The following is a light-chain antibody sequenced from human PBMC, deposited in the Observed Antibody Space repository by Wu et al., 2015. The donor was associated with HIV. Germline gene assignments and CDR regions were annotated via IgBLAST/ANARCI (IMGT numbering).Light chain of an antibody. CDR2: DAS. V-gene: IGKV3-11*01. Sequence: EIVLTQSPATLSLSPGQGATLSCRASQSISRYLAWYQQKPGQAPRLVISDASNRATGIPARFSGSGSGTDFTLTIGSLEPEDFAVYYCQQRSDWPGVTFGPGTKVEI. CDR3: QQRSDWPGVT. J-gene: IGKJ3*01. CDR1: QSISRY.